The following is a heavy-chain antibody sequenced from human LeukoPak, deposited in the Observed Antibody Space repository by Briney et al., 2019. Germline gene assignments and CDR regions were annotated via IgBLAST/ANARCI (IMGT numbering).Heavy chain of an antibody. CDR1: GFTFRKYW. CDR2: IKEDGSET. V-gene: IGHV3-7*01. CDR3: ARRRYSGSSQHFDY. D-gene: IGHD1-26*01. Sequence: GGSLRLSCAASGFTFRKYWMTWVRQGPGKGLEWVANIKEDGSETSYVDSVKGRFTVSRDDAKSSLYLQMSSLRDDDTAVYYCARRRYSGSSQHFDYWGQGTLVTVSS. J-gene: IGHJ4*02.